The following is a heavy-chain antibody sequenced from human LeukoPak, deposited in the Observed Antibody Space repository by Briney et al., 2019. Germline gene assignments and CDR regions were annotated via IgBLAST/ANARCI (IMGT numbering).Heavy chain of an antibody. V-gene: IGHV4-39*01. CDR2: IYYSGTT. Sequence: SETLSLTCTVSRGSLSSSSYCSGCIRQPPRKGLGWIGSIYYSGTTYYNPSLKSRATISVETSKNQFSLKLSSVTAADTAVYYCARFEGGYSSSTSCSNWFDPWGQGTLVTVSS. J-gene: IGHJ5*02. CDR1: RGSLSSSSYC. D-gene: IGHD2-2*01. CDR3: ARFEGGYSSSTSCSNWFDP.